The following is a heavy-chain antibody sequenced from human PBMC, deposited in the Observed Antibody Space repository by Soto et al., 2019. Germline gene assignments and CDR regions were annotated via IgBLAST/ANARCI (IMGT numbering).Heavy chain of an antibody. J-gene: IGHJ1*01. CDR3: ARAPSQYSSSWRTSAEYFQH. D-gene: IGHD6-13*01. CDR2: LDPEDGKT. CDR1: GYNLNDES. Sequence: ASVKGSCKVSGYNLNDESINWVRQTPGRSLEWMGGLDPEDGKTLYAQKFQGRVTMTRDTSTSTVYMELSSLRSEDTAVYYCARAPSQYSSSWRTSAEYFQHWGQGTLVTVSS. V-gene: IGHV1-24*01.